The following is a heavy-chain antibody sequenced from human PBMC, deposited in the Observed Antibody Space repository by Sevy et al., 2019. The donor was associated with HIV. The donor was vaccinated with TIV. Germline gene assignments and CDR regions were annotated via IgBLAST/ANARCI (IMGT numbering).Heavy chain of an antibody. Sequence: GGSLRLSCAASGFTFSSYAMHWVRQAPGKGLEWVAVISYDGSNKYYADSVKGRLTISRDNSKNTLYLQMNSLRAEDTAVYYCARIGMGHTYGTPPWYWGQGTLVTVSS. CDR1: GFTFSSYA. D-gene: IGHD5-18*01. V-gene: IGHV3-30-3*01. CDR3: ARIGMGHTYGTPPWY. J-gene: IGHJ4*02. CDR2: ISYDGSNK.